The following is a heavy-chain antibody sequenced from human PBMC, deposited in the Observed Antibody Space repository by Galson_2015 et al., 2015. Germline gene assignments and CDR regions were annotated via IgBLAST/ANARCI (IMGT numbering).Heavy chain of an antibody. CDR1: GGTFSSYA. D-gene: IGHD1-26*01. J-gene: IGHJ5*02. Sequence: SVKVSCKASGGTFSSYAISWVRQAPGQGLEWMGGIIPIFGTANYAQKFQGRVTITADESTSTAYMELSSLRSEDTAVYYCARARPLVGAVPRFDPWGQGTLVTVSS. V-gene: IGHV1-69*13. CDR3: ARARPLVGAVPRFDP. CDR2: IIPIFGTA.